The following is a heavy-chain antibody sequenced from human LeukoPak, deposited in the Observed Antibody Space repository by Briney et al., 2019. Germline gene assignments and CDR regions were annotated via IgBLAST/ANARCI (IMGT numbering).Heavy chain of an antibody. V-gene: IGHV1-46*01. CDR3: AKRSGTLYSGYDWGAFDS. CDR2: INPSGGST. J-gene: IGHJ4*02. CDR1: GYTFTSYY. D-gene: IGHD5-12*01. Sequence: ASVKVSCKASGYTFTSYYMHWVRQAPGQGLEWMGIINPSGGSTSYAQKFQGRVTMTRDTSTSTVYMELSSLRSEGTAVYYCAKRSGTLYSGYDWGAFDSWGQGTLVTVSS.